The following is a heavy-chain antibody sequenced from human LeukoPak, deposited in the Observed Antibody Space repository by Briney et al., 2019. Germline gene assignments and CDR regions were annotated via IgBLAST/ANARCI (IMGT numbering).Heavy chain of an antibody. CDR2: LVPTFGTA. CDR1: GGTFSSYA. V-gene: IGHV1-69*13. CDR3: ARDGEGSGSYDYGMDV. D-gene: IGHD3-10*01. Sequence: GASVTVSCKVSGGTFSSYAISWVRQAPGQGHEWMGTLVPTFGTANYAQKFQGRVTITADESTSSTYMELSSLRSEDTAVYYCARDGEGSGSYDYGMDVWGQGTTVTVSS. J-gene: IGHJ6*02.